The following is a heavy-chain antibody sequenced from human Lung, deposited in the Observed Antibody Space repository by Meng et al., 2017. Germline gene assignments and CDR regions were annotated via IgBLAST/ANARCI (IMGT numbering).Heavy chain of an antibody. J-gene: IGHJ6*02. CDR2: ISYDGSNK. CDR1: GFSFSNYA. CDR3: ATARTEFYYYDMGV. Sequence: GGSLRLSCAASGFSFSNYAMHWVRQAPGKGLEWVAIISYDGSNKYYADSVKGRFTISRDSYKNTLYLQMDSLRVEDTAVYYCATARTEFYYYDMGVWGQGTMVTVSS. D-gene: IGHD3-10*01. V-gene: IGHV3-30*01.